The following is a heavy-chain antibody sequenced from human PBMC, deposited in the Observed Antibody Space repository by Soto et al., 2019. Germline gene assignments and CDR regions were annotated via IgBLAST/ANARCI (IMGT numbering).Heavy chain of an antibody. J-gene: IGHJ4*02. CDR3: AKDRARYCGGGSCYSIFDY. Sequence: QVQLVESGGGVVQPGRSLRLSCAASGFTFSSYGMHWVRQAPGKGLEWVAVISYDGSNKYYADSVKGRFTISRDNSKNTLYLQMNSLRDEDTADYYCAKDRARYCGGGSCYSIFDYWGQGTLVTVSS. V-gene: IGHV3-30*18. CDR1: GFTFSSYG. D-gene: IGHD2-15*01. CDR2: ISYDGSNK.